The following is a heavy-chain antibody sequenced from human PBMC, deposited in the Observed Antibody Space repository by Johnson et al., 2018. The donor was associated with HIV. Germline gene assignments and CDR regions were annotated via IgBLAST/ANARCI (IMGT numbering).Heavy chain of an antibody. D-gene: IGHD3-22*01. J-gene: IGHJ3*02. CDR1: GFSISNYA. CDR2: IYSGGST. CDR3: ARLANNYYDSSGYDDAFDI. Sequence: QVQLVESGGGVVQPGRSLRLARVTSGFSISNYAMHWVRQAPGKGLEWVAFIYSGGSTYYADSVKGRFTISRENAKNSLYLQMNSLRAEDTALYYCARLANNYYDSSGYDDAFDIWGQGTMVTVSS. V-gene: IGHV3-NL1*01.